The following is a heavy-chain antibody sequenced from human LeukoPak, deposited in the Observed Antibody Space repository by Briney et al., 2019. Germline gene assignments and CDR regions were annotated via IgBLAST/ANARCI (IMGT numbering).Heavy chain of an antibody. J-gene: IGHJ3*02. V-gene: IGHV4-30-2*01. D-gene: IGHD3-22*01. Sequence: SQTLSLTCAVSGGSISSGGYSWSWIRQPPGKGLEWIGYIYHSGSTYYNPSLKSRVTISVDRSKNQFSLKLSSVTAAGTAVYYCARVGGYYDSSGENDAFDIWGQGTMVTVSS. CDR2: IYHSGST. CDR3: ARVGGYYDSSGENDAFDI. CDR1: GGSISSGGYS.